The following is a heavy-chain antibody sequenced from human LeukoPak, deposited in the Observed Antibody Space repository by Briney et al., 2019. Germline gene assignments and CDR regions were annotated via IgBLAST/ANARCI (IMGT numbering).Heavy chain of an antibody. CDR3: ARQGGYYYDSSGYYRTLEFDY. J-gene: IGHJ4*02. V-gene: IGHV4-39*01. Sequence: PSETLSLTCTGSGGSISSSSYYSGWIRQPPGKGLEWIGSIYYSGSTYYNPSLKSRVTISVDTSKNQFSLRLSSVTAADTAVYYCARQGGYYYDSSGYYRTLEFDYWGQGTLVTVSS. D-gene: IGHD3-22*01. CDR1: GGSISSSSYY. CDR2: IYYSGST.